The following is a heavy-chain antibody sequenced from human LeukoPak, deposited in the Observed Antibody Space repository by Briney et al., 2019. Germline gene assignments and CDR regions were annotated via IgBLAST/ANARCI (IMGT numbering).Heavy chain of an antibody. CDR2: IYYSGST. CDR1: GGSISSNSYY. D-gene: IGHD3-10*01. V-gene: IGHV4-39*01. CDR3: ARNRYYYGSGNYGVPNWFDP. Sequence: SETLSLTCTVSGGSISSNSYYWGWIRQPPGKGLKWIGSIYYSGSTYYNPSLKSRVTISVDTSKNQFSLKLNSATAADTAVYYCARNRYYYGSGNYGVPNWFDPWGQGTLVTVSS. J-gene: IGHJ5*02.